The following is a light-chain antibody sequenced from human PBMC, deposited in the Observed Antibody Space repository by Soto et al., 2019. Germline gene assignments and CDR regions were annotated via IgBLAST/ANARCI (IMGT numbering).Light chain of an antibody. CDR3: GTWDSSLSAAV. CDR2: DNN. J-gene: IGLJ2*01. V-gene: IGLV1-51*01. CDR1: SSHIGNNY. Sequence: QPVLTQPPSVSAAPGQKVTLSCSGSSSHIGNNYVSWYQQLPGTAPKLLIYDNNKRPSGIPDRFSCSKSGTSATLGITGLQTGDEADYYCGTWDSSLSAAVFGGGTKLTGL.